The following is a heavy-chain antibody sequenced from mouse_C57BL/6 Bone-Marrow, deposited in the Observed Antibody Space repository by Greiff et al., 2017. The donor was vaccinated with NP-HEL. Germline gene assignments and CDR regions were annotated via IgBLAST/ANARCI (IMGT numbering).Heavy chain of an antibody. CDR1: GYTFTSYW. CDR2: IHPNSGST. D-gene: IGHD2-4*01. Sequence: QVQLKQPGAELVKPGASVKLSCKASGYTFTSYWMHWVKQRPGQGLEWIGMIHPNSGSTNYNEKFKSKATLTVDKSSSTAYMQLSSLTSEDSAVYYCARWGLRGWFAYWGQGTLVTVSA. J-gene: IGHJ3*01. CDR3: ARWGLRGWFAY. V-gene: IGHV1-64*01.